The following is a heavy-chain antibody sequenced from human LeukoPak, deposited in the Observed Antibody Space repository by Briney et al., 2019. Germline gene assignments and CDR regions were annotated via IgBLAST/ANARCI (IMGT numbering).Heavy chain of an antibody. CDR3: ARGRGAFDI. V-gene: IGHV3-9*01. CDR2: ISWNSGTI. CDR1: GFTFDDYA. J-gene: IGHJ3*02. Sequence: GRSLRLSCAASGFTFDDYAMHWIRQAPGKGLEWVSGISWNSGTIGYADSVKGRFTISRDNSKNTLYLQMNSLRAEDTAVYYCARGRGAFDIWGQGTMVTVSS.